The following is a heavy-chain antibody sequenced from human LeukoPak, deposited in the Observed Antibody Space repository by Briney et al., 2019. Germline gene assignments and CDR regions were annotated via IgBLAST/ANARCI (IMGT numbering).Heavy chain of an antibody. D-gene: IGHD5-18*01. CDR1: GFTFSSYA. J-gene: IGHJ4*02. CDR3: ANSRYSYGRDVEFDY. Sequence: GGSLRLSCAASGFTFSSYAMSWVRQAPGKGLEWVSAISGSGGSTYYADSVKGRFTISRDNSKNTLYLQMNSLRTEDTAVYYCANSRYSYGRDVEFDYWGQGTLVTVSS. CDR2: ISGSGGST. V-gene: IGHV3-23*01.